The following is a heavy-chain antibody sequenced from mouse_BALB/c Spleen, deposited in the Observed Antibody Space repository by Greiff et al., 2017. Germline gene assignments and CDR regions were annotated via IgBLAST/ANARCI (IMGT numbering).Heavy chain of an antibody. CDR3: TREWGNGAMDY. V-gene: IGHV5-6-4*01. J-gene: IGHJ4*01. D-gene: IGHD2-1*01. CDR1: GFTFSSYT. CDR2: ISSGGSYT. Sequence: EVKVVESGGGLVRPGGSLKLSCAASGFTFSSYTMSWVRQTPEKRLEWVATISSGGSYTYYPDSVKGRFTISRDNAKNTLYLQMSSLKSEDTAMYYCTREWGNGAMDYWGQGTSVTVSS.